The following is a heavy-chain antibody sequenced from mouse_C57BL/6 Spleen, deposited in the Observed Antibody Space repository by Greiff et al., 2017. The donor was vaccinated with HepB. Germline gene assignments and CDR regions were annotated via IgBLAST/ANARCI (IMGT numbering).Heavy chain of an antibody. V-gene: IGHV2-6-1*01. CDR1: GFSLTSYG. J-gene: IGHJ1*03. Sequence: QVQLQQSGPGLVAPSQSLSITCTVSGFSLTSYGVHWVRQPPGKGLEWLVVIWSDGSTTYNSALKSRLSISKDNSKSQVFLKMNSLQTDDTAMYYCARQGYYGNYWYFDVWGTGTTVTVSS. CDR2: IWSDGST. D-gene: IGHD2-1*01. CDR3: ARQGYYGNYWYFDV.